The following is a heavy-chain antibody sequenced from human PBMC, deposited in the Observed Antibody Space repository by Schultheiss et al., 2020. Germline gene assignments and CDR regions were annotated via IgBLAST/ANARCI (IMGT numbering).Heavy chain of an antibody. D-gene: IGHD2-2*01. J-gene: IGHJ6*02. CDR3: ARGGCSSTSCYVFGYGMDV. CDR1: GTSLNNGHW. Sequence: SETLSLTCAVSGTSLNNGHWWSWVRQSPGRGLEWLGEIYHSGTTNYNPSLKSRVTISVDKSKNQFSLTLNSVTAADTAVYYCARGGCSSTSCYVFGYGMDVWGQGTTVTVSS. V-gene: IGHV4-4*02. CDR2: IYHSGTT.